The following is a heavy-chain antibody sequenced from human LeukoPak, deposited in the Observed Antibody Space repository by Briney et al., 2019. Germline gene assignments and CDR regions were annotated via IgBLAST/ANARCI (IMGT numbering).Heavy chain of an antibody. V-gene: IGHV3-74*01. J-gene: IGHJ4*02. Sequence: PGGSLRLSCAASGFTFSYNWMHWVRQAPGKGLVWVSRISSDGRTTHYADPVKGRFTISRDSAKNTLFLQMNDLRAEDTAVYYCLGYYSGSPNWGQVTLVTVSS. CDR3: LGYYSGSPN. CDR1: GFTFSYNW. CDR2: ISSDGRTT. D-gene: IGHD3-10*01.